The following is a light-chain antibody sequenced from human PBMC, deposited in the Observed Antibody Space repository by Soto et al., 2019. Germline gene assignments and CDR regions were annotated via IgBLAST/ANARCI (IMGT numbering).Light chain of an antibody. CDR2: KAS. J-gene: IGKJ3*01. Sequence: DIQMTQSPSTLSASVGDRVTITCRASQSLSGWLAWYQQKPGKAPKLLIYKASSLESGVPSTFSGSGSGTEFTLTISSLQPGDFATYYCQQYISYPFTFGPGTKVDVK. CDR3: QQYISYPFT. CDR1: QSLSGW. V-gene: IGKV1-5*03.